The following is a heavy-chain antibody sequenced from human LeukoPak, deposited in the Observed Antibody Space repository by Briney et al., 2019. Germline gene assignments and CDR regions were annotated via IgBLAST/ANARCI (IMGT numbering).Heavy chain of an antibody. J-gene: IGHJ4*02. CDR3: ARDGSSSGGLDY. D-gene: IGHD6-6*01. V-gene: IGHV4-31*03. CDR1: GGSITSSGYY. CDR2: IYYSGST. Sequence: SETLSLTCTVSGGSITSSGYYWSWIRQHPGKGLEWIGYIYYSGSTYKNPSLKSRVSISVDTSNNQFSLKLTSVTAADTAVYYCARDGSSSGGLDYWGQGTLVTVSS.